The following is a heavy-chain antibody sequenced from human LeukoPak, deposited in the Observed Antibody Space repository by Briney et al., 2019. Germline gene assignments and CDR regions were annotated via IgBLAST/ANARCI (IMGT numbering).Heavy chain of an antibody. D-gene: IGHD6-6*01. Sequence: SETLSLTCTVSGGSISSYYWSWLRQPPGKGLEWIGYIYYIGTTNHNPSLKSRVTISVDTSKNQFSLRLTSVTAADTAVYYCARHFSSNYYFDYWGQGTLVTVSS. J-gene: IGHJ4*02. V-gene: IGHV4-59*08. CDR1: GGSISSYY. CDR2: IYYIGTT. CDR3: ARHFSSNYYFDY.